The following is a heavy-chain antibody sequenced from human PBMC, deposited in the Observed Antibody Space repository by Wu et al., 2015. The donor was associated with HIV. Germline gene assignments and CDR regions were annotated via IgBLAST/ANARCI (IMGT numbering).Heavy chain of an antibody. CDR2: IHPHSGDT. CDR1: GYNFRNYG. Sequence: QDQLVQSGIEVKKPGASVKVSCKAFGYNFRNYGINWVRQAPGQGLEWMGWIHPHSGDTKYAQKFQGRVTTTRDTSISTAYMEMSRLTSDDTAVYFXARAGFCTGGTCSPADFYYYGMDVWGQGP. J-gene: IGHJ6*02. CDR3: ARAGFCTGGTCSPADFYYYGMDV. V-gene: IGHV1-2*02. D-gene: IGHD2-8*02.